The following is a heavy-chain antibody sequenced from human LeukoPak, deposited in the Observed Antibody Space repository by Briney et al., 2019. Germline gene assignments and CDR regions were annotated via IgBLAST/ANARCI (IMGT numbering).Heavy chain of an antibody. D-gene: IGHD3-10*01. J-gene: IGHJ4*02. CDR1: GFTFSTYA. CDR2: ISYDVSNE. Sequence: GGSLRLSCAASGFTFSTYAIHWVRQAPGKGLEWVAAISYDVSNEYYADSVKGRFTISRDNSKNTLYLQMNSLRAEDTAVYYCARGFDYYGSGTYYFDHWGLGTLVTVSS. CDR3: ARGFDYYGSGTYYFDH. V-gene: IGHV3-30-3*01.